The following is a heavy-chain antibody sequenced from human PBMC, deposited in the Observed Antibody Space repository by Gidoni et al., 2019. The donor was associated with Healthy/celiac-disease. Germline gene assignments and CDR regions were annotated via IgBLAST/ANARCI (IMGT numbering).Heavy chain of an antibody. CDR1: GGSFSGYY. D-gene: IGHD6-6*01. CDR3: ARGLRGSSPLYYYYGMDV. Sequence: QVQLQQWGAGLLKPSETLSPACAVYGGSFSGYYWSWIRQPPGKGLEWIGEINHSGSTNYNPSLKSRVTISVDTSKNQFSLKLSSVTAADTAVYYCARGLRGSSPLYYYYGMDVWGQGTTVTVSS. J-gene: IGHJ6*02. CDR2: INHSGST. V-gene: IGHV4-34*01.